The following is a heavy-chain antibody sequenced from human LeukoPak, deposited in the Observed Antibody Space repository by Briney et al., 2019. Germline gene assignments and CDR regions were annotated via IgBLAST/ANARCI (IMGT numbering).Heavy chain of an antibody. D-gene: IGHD6-13*01. Sequence: ASVKVSCKASGYNFDKFGIAWVRQAPGQGLEWMGWINTHNGNTKYAQQYQGRVTMTTDTSTSTVYMELRSLRSADTAVYFCARDTPQHLKRYDYWGQGTQVTVSS. J-gene: IGHJ4*02. CDR3: ARDTPQHLKRYDY. CDR1: GYNFDKFG. CDR2: INTHNGNT. V-gene: IGHV1-18*01.